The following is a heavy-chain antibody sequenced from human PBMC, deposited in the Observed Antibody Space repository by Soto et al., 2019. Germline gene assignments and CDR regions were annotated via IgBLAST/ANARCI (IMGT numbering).Heavy chain of an antibody. V-gene: IGHV3-53*04. J-gene: IGHJ4*02. CDR3: ARETIAAAYY. D-gene: IGHD6-13*01. CDR1: GFTVSSNY. Sequence: GSLRLSCAASGFTVSSNYMSWVRQAPGKGLEWVSVIYSGGSTYYADSVKSRFTISRHNSKNTPYLQMNSLRAEDTAVYYCARETIAAAYYWGQGTLVTVSS. CDR2: IYSGGST.